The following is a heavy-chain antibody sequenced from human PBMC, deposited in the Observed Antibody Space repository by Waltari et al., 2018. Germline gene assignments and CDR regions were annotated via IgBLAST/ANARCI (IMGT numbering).Heavy chain of an antibody. CDR3: ARFQKEPDSSGYVSDY. V-gene: IGHV3-30*02. CDR2: IRYDGSNK. D-gene: IGHD3-22*01. CDR1: GFTFSSYG. Sequence: QVQLVESGGGVVQPGGSLRLSCAASGFTFSSYGMHWVRQAPGKGLEWVAFIRYDGSNKYYADSVKGRFTISRDNSKNTLYLQMNSLRAEDTAVYYCARFQKEPDSSGYVSDYWGQGTLVTVSS. J-gene: IGHJ4*02.